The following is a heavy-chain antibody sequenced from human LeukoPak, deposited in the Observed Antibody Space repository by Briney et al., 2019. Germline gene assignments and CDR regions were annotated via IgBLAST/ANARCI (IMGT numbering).Heavy chain of an antibody. CDR1: GFTFTSSA. D-gene: IGHD1-26*01. CDR3: AADTKWELLFDY. V-gene: IGHV1-58*01. Sequence: ASVKVSCKASGFTFTSSAVQRVRQARGQRLEWIGWIVVGSGNTNYAQKFQERVTITRDMSTSTAYMELSSLRSEDTAVYYCAADTKWELLFDYWGQGTLVTVSS. J-gene: IGHJ4*02. CDR2: IVVGSGNT.